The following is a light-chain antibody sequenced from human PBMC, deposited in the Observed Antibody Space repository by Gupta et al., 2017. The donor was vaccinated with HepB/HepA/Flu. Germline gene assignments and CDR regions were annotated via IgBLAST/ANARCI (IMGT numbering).Light chain of an antibody. CDR2: AAS. CDR3: QQANSFPRT. Sequence: DIQMTQSPSSVSASVGDRVTITCRAGQAISNWLAWYQQKPGKVPKLLIYAASSLQSGVSSRFSGSGSGTDFTLTISSLQLEDFATYYCQQANSFPRTFGGGTRVEIK. CDR1: QAISNW. J-gene: IGKJ4*01. V-gene: IGKV1-12*01.